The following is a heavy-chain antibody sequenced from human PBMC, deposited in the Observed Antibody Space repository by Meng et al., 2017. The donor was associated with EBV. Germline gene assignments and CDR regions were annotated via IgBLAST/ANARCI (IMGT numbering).Heavy chain of an antibody. D-gene: IGHD3-10*01. V-gene: IGHV1-69*01. J-gene: IGHJ4*02. CDR2: FLPRLGAP. CDR3: ASESGRGYTPDY. CDR1: GGPLRYYA. Sequence: QVQLVQSGAEVTRPGSSVKVSCKTSGGPLRYYAISWVRQALGQGLEWLGGFLPRLGAPNYAQKFHGRVKITADESTSTHYMDLSSLRSEDTAIYYCASESGRGYTPDYWGQGTLVTVSS.